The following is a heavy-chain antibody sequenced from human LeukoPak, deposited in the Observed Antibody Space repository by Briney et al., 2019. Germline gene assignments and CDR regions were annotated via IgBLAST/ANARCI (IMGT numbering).Heavy chain of an antibody. Sequence: SVKVSCKASGYTFTSYGISWVRQAPGQGLEWMGRIIPILGIANYAQKFQGRVTITADKSTSTAYMELSSLRSEDTAVYYCARRAPGIAAAGDAFDIWGQGTMVTVSS. D-gene: IGHD6-13*01. V-gene: IGHV1-69*04. J-gene: IGHJ3*02. CDR3: ARRAPGIAAAGDAFDI. CDR1: GYTFTSYG. CDR2: IIPILGIA.